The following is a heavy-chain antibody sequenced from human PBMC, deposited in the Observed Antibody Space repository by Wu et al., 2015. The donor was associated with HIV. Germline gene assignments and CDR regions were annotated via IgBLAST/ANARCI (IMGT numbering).Heavy chain of an antibody. Sequence: QVQLVQSGAEVKKPGASVKVSCKTSGYTFINYDINWVRQAPGQGLEWMGWMNPNSGNIGFAQKFQGRLTITGNTSINTSYMELSSLTSDDTAVYYCAREKLPDVMSEHFYYGVDVWGQGTTVIVSA. J-gene: IGHJ6*01. D-gene: IGHD3-16*01. CDR3: AREKLPDVMSEHFYYGVDV. CDR2: MNPNSGNI. CDR1: GYTFINYD. V-gene: IGHV1-8*03.